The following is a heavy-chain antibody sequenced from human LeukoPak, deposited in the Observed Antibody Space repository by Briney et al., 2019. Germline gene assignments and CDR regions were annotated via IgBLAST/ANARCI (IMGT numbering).Heavy chain of an antibody. CDR3: AREPRVRYYGSGSYYYFDY. CDR1: GGSFSGYY. J-gene: IGHJ4*02. D-gene: IGHD3-10*01. CDR2: INHSGST. Sequence: PSETLSLTCAVYGGSFSGYYWSWIRQPPGKGLGWIGEINHSGSTNYNPSLKSRVTISVDTSKNQFSLKLSSVTAADTAVYYCAREPRVRYYGSGSYYYFDYWGQGTLVTVSS. V-gene: IGHV4-34*01.